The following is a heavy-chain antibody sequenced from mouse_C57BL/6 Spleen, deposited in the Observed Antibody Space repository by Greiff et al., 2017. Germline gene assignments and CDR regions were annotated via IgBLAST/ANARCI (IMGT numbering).Heavy chain of an antibody. CDR3: ARDGMYSNPFAY. D-gene: IGHD2-5*01. V-gene: IGHV1-59*01. Sequence: QVQLQQPGAELVRPGTSVKLSCKASGYTFTSYWMHWVKQRPGQGLEWIGVIDPSDSYTNYNQKFKGKATLTVDTSSSTAYMQLSSLTSESSAVYSCARDGMYSNPFAYWGQGTLVTVSA. CDR1: GYTFTSYW. J-gene: IGHJ3*01. CDR2: IDPSDSYT.